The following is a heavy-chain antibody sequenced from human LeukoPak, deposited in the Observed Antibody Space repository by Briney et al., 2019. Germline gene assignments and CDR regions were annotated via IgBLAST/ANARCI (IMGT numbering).Heavy chain of an antibody. CDR2: ITSSGTTI. V-gene: IGHV3-11*01. D-gene: IGHD6-13*01. CDR1: GFTFSDYY. Sequence: PGGSLRLSCAASGFTFSDYYMSWIRQAPGKGLEWISYITSSGTTIYYADSVKGRFTISRDNSKNTLYLQMNSLRAEDTAVYYCAKDLSSSWYRLHAFDIWGQGTMVAVSS. CDR3: AKDLSSSWYRLHAFDI. J-gene: IGHJ3*02.